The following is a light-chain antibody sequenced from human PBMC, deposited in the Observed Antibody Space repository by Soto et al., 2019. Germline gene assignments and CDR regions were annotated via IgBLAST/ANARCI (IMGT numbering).Light chain of an antibody. CDR2: GAS. J-gene: IGKJ5*01. CDR3: QQYNNWPPIT. CDR1: QSVSSN. V-gene: IGKV3-15*01. Sequence: VLTPSPATLSVSPGERATLSCRSSQSVSSNLAWYQQKPGQAPRLLIYGASTRAAGIPDRFSGSGSGTEFTLTISSLQSEDFAVYYGQQYNNWPPITFGQGTKLDIK.